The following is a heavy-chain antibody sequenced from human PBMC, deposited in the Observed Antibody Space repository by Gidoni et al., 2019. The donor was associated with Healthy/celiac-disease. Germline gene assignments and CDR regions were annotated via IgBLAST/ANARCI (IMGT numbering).Heavy chain of an antibody. D-gene: IGHD3-10*01. CDR3: ARAGAGFGELGDY. J-gene: IGHJ4*02. Sequence: WISAYNGNTNYAQKLQGRVTMTTDTSTSTAYMELRSLRSDDTAVYYCARAGAGFGELGDYWGQGTLVTVSS. V-gene: IGHV1-18*01. CDR2: ISAYNGNT.